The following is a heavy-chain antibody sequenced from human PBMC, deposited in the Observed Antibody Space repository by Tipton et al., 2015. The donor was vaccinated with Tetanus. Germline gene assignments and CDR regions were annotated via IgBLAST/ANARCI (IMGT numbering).Heavy chain of an antibody. CDR3: ARCLTGDSSGLDY. CDR1: GGSISSYY. D-gene: IGHD3-22*01. V-gene: IGHV4-31*03. J-gene: IGHJ4*02. Sequence: TLSLTCTVSGGSISSYYWSWIRQHPGKGLEWIGYIYYSGSTYYNPSLKSRVTISVDTSKNQFSLKLSSVTAADTAVYYCARCLTGDSSGLDYWGQGTLVTVSS. CDR2: IYYSGST.